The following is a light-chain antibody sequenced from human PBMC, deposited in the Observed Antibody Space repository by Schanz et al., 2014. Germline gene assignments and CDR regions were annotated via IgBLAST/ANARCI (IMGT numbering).Light chain of an antibody. CDR3: HQYGSSPTT. CDR2: GAS. J-gene: IGKJ3*01. V-gene: IGKV3-20*01. Sequence: EIVLTQSPGTLSLSPGERATLSCRASQSVTNNHLAWYQQKFGQAPRLLIYGASSRATGIPDRISGSGSGTHFTLTISRLEPEDFAVYFCHQYGSSPTTFGPGTKVDIK. CDR1: QSVTNNH.